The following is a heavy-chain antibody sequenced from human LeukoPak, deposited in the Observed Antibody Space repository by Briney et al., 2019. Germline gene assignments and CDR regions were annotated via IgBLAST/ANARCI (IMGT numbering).Heavy chain of an antibody. V-gene: IGHV3-74*01. CDR1: GFTFNTYW. CDR3: TRDYDIL. J-gene: IGHJ4*02. CDR2: IDSDGSST. D-gene: IGHD3-9*01. Sequence: GESLGLSCAAAGFTFNTYWMHWVRHAPGKGLVWVSRIDSDGSSTSYADSVKGRFTISRDNAKNTLYLQMNSLRAEDTAVYYCTRDYDILWGQGTLVTVSS.